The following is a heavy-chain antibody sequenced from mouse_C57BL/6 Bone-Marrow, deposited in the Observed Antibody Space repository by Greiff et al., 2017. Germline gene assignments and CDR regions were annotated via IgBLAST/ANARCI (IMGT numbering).Heavy chain of an antibody. V-gene: IGHV1-26*01. CDR1: GYTFTDYY. Sequence: EVQLQQSGPELVKPGASVKISCKASGYTFTDYYMNWVKQSHGKSLEWIGDINPNNGGTSYNQKFKGKATLTVDKSSSTAYMELRSLTSEDSAVYYCARVTARALYYFDVWGQGTTLTVSS. CDR2: INPNNGGT. CDR3: ARVTARALYYFDV. J-gene: IGHJ2*01. D-gene: IGHD3-2*01.